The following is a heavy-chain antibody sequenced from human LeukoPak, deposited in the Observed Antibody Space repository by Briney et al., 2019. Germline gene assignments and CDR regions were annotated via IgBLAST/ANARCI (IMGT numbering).Heavy chain of an antibody. V-gene: IGHV5-51*01. J-gene: IGHJ4*02. D-gene: IGHD5-24*01. CDR2: IYPGDSDT. CDR1: GYSFTSYW. Sequence: PGESLKISCKGSGYSFTSYWIGWVRQMPGKGLEWMGIIYPGDSDTRYSPSFQGQVTISADKSISTAYLQWSSLKASDTAMYYCARARRDGYNYPPSYFDYWGQGTLVTVSS. CDR3: ARARRDGYNYPPSYFDY.